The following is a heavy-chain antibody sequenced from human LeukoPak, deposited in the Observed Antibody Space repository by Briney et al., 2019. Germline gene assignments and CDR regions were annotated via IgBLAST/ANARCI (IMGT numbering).Heavy chain of an antibody. CDR1: GGSISSSSYY. J-gene: IGHJ4*02. Sequence: SETLSLTCTVSGGSISSSSYYWGWIRQPPGKGLEWIGSIYYSGSTYYNPSLKSRVTISVDTSKNQFSLRLSSVTAADTAVHYCARQRGYYDSSGYYYSRWGQGTLVTVSS. V-gene: IGHV4-39*01. D-gene: IGHD3-22*01. CDR3: ARQRGYYDSSGYYYSR. CDR2: IYYSGST.